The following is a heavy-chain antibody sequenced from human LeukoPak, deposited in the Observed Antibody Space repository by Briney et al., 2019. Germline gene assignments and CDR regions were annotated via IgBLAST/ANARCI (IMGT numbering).Heavy chain of an antibody. V-gene: IGHV3-48*03. CDR3: ASTAIKALKL. CDR2: ISLSGSAR. CDR1: GFSFSSYE. J-gene: IGHJ3*01. D-gene: IGHD5-24*01. Sequence: PGGSLRLTCAASGFSFSSYEMNWVRQAPGKGLEWVSYISLSGSARHYGEYVRGRFTISRDNSKNSVFLLMNSLRADDTAVYYCASTAIKALKLWGRGTVVSVSS.